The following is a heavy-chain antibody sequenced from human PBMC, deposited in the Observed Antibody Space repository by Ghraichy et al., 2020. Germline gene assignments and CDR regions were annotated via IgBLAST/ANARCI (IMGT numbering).Heavy chain of an antibody. CDR2: IYYGGST. CDR3: ARHDVAGWFDP. D-gene: IGHD2-15*01. J-gene: IGHJ5*02. Sequence: SQTLSLTCTVSGDSVSSNNYYWGWIHQPPGKGLEWIGTIYYGGSTNYNPSLKSRVTISVDTSKNQFSLKLSSVTAADTAVYYCARHDVAGWFDPWGQGTLVTVSS. V-gene: IGHV4-39*01. CDR1: GDSVSSNNYY.